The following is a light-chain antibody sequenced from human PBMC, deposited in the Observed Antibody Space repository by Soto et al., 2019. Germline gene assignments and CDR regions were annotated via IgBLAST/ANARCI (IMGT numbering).Light chain of an antibody. CDR2: KAS. CDR1: QSISVW. CDR3: QQYNSYSPT. V-gene: IGKV1-5*03. J-gene: IGKJ1*01. Sequence: DIQMTQSPSTLSASVGDRVTITCRASQSISVWLAWYQQKAGKDPNLLIYKASRLESGVPSRFSGSGSETEFTLTISGLQPGDSATYYCQQYNSYSPTFGQGTKVEVK.